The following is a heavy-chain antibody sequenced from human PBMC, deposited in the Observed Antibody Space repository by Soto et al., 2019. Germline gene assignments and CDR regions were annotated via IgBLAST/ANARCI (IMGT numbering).Heavy chain of an antibody. CDR2: ISAYNGNT. V-gene: IGHV1-18*01. D-gene: IGHD5-12*01. Sequence: GASVKVSCKASGYTFTSYGISWVRQAPGQGLEWMGWISAYNGNTNYAQKLQGRVTMTTDTSTSTAYMELRSLRSDDTAVYYCAIVEMATKGGAYDISGQGTMVTVSS. J-gene: IGHJ3*02. CDR3: AIVEMATKGGAYDI. CDR1: GYTFTSYG.